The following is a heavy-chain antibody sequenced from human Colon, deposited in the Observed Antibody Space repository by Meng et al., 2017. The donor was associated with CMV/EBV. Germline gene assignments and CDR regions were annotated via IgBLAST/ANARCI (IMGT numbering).Heavy chain of an antibody. CDR2: INPITGGT. Sequence: QVLLVQSGAGVKKPGASVKVSCKASGYTFTGYFMYWVRQAPGQGLEWLGVINPITGGTNYAQKFQGRVTMTRDTSMNTAYMELSRLRSDDTAVYYCANLSGGDFGYWGQGTLVTVSS. CDR1: GYTFTGYF. D-gene: IGHD1-26*01. J-gene: IGHJ4*02. CDR3: ANLSGGDFGY. V-gene: IGHV1-2*02.